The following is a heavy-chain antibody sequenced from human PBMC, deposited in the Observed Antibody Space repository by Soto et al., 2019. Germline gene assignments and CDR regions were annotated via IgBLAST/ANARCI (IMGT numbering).Heavy chain of an antibody. D-gene: IGHD4-17*01. V-gene: IGHV4-31*03. CDR2: IYYSGST. CDR1: GGSISSGGYY. Sequence: TLSLTCTVSGGSISSGGYYWSWIRQHPGKGLEWIGYIYYSGSTYYNPSLKSRVTISVDTSKNQFSLKLSSVTAADTAVYYCARDYGGNSGWFDPWGQGTPVTVSS. CDR3: ARDYGGNSGWFDP. J-gene: IGHJ5*02.